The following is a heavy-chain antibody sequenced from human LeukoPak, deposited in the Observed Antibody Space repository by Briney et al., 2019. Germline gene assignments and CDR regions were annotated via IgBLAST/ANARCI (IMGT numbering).Heavy chain of an antibody. D-gene: IGHD6-19*01. CDR3: ARVSGQWLYYYYYMDV. CDR1: GYSISSGYY. Sequence: SETLSLTCTVSGYSISSGYYWGWIRQPPGKGLEWIGSIYHSGSTYYNPSLKSRVTISVDTSTNQFSLKLSSVTAADTAVYYCARVSGQWLYYYYYMDVWSKGTTVTVSS. CDR2: IYHSGST. V-gene: IGHV4-38-2*02. J-gene: IGHJ6*03.